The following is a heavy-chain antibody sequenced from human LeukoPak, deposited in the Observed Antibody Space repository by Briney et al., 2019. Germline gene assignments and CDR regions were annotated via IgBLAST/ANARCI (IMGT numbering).Heavy chain of an antibody. CDR3: AKDPTLNY. V-gene: IGHV3-30*18. CDR1: GFTFSSYG. J-gene: IGHJ4*02. D-gene: IGHD3-16*01. CDR2: ISYDGSNK. Sequence: GGSLRLSCAASGFTFSSYGMHWVRQAPGKGLEWVAVISYDGSNKYYADSVKGRFTISRDNSKNTLYLQMNSLRAADTAVYYCAKDPTLNYWGQGTLVTVSS.